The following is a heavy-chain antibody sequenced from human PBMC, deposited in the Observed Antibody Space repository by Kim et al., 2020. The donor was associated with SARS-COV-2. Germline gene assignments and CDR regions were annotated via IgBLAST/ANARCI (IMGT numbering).Heavy chain of an antibody. D-gene: IGHD2-2*02. J-gene: IGHJ6*02. CDR3: AAGPPAASIPLDYYYYGMDV. Sequence: SVKVSCKASGFTFTSSAVQWVRQARGQRLEWIGWIVVGSGNTNYAQKFQERVTITRDMSTSTAYMELSSLRSEDTAVYYCAAGPPAASIPLDYYYYGMDVWGQGTTVTVSS. CDR1: GFTFTSSA. CDR2: IVVGSGNT. V-gene: IGHV1-58*01.